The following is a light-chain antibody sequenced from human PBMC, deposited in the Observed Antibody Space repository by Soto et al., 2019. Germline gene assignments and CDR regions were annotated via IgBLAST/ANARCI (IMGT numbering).Light chain of an antibody. CDR2: GNN. V-gene: IGLV1-40*01. CDR3: QSYDNSLSGLYV. CDR1: SSNIGAGFD. Sequence: QSVLTQPPSVSGAPGQRVTISCTGSSSNIGAGFDVHWYQQLPGTAPKLLIYGNNNRPSRVPDRFSGSKSGTSASLAITGLQAEDEADYYCQSYDNSLSGLYVFGTGTKVTVL. J-gene: IGLJ1*01.